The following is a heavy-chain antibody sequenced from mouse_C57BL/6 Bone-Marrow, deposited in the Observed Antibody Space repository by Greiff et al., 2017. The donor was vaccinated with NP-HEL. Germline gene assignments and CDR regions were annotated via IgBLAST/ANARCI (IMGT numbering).Heavy chain of an antibody. CDR1: GYTFTSYW. D-gene: IGHD1-1*01. CDR3: ACITTGVADY. V-gene: IGHV1-59*01. J-gene: IGHJ2*01. CDR2: IDPSDSYT. Sequence: QVQLQQPGAELVRPGTSVKLSCKASGYTFTSYWMHWVKQRPGQGLEWIGVIDPSDSYTNYNQKFKGKATVTVDTSSSTAYMQLSSLTSEDSAVYDCACITTGVADYWGQGTTLTVSS.